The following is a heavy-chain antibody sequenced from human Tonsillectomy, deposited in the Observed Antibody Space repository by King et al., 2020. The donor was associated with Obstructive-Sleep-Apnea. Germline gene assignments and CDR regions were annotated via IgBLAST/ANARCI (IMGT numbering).Heavy chain of an antibody. V-gene: IGHV3-21*01. J-gene: IGHJ5*02. CDR1: GFIFSDYD. CDR2: ITTISHYI. D-gene: IGHD3-10*01. Sequence: VQLVESGGGLVKPGGSLRLSCAASGFIFSDYDMNWVRRAPGKGLEWVSSITTISHYIYYADSVKGRFTISRDNANNLVYLQMSSLRAEDTAMYYCTSARGSRAWRDNWFDLWGQGTLVTVSS. CDR3: TSARGSRAWRDNWFDL.